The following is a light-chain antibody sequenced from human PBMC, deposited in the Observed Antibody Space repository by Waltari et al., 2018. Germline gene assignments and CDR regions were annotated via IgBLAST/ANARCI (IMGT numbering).Light chain of an antibody. V-gene: IGKV4-1*01. CDR2: WAS. J-gene: IGKJ1*01. CDR3: QQYYSGRT. CDR1: QSVLYSSNNKNY. Sequence: DIVMTQSPDSLAVSLGERATIHCKSSQSVLYSSNNKNYLAWYQQKPVQPPKLLIYWASTRESGVPHRFSGSGSGTDVTLTISSLQAEDVAVYYCQQYYSGRTFGQGTKVEIK.